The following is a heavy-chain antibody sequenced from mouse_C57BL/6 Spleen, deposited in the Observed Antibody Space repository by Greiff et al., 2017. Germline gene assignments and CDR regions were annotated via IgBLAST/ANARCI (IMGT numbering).Heavy chain of an antibody. D-gene: IGHD2-4*01. Sequence: QVQLQQPGAELVRPGSSVKLSCKASGYTFTSYWMHWVKQRPIQGLEWIGNIDPSDSETHYNQKFKDKATLTVDKSSSTAYMQLSSLTSEDSAVYYCASGYEYGKAWFAYWGQGTLVTVSA. CDR1: GYTFTSYW. V-gene: IGHV1-52*01. J-gene: IGHJ3*01. CDR3: ASGYEYGKAWFAY. CDR2: IDPSDSET.